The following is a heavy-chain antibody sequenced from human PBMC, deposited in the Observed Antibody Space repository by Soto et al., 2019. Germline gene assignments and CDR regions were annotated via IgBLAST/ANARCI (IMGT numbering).Heavy chain of an antibody. CDR3: GRFPPVYCSGGSCYSPYYFDY. CDR1: GGSISSYY. CDR2: IYYSGST. V-gene: IGHV4-59*08. J-gene: IGHJ4*02. D-gene: IGHD2-15*01. Sequence: SETLSLTCTVSGGSISSYYWSWIRQPPGKGLEWIGYIYYSGSTNYNPSLKSRVTISVDTSKNQFSLKLSSVTAADTAVYYCGRFPPVYCSGGSCYSPYYFDYWGQGTLVTVSS.